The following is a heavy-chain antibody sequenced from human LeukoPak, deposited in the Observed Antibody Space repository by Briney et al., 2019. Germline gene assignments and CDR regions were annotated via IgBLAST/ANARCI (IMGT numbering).Heavy chain of an antibody. J-gene: IGHJ3*02. CDR1: GFTVSNNY. Sequence: GGSLRLSCAASGFTVSNNYMSWVRQAPGKGLEWVSVLSSGGTTYYADSVKGRFIISRDNSENTLYLQMNSLRPEDTAIYYCSRGGDIVGATRSAFDIWGQGTMVTVSS. D-gene: IGHD1-26*01. CDR2: LSSGGTT. CDR3: SRGGDIVGATRSAFDI. V-gene: IGHV3-53*01.